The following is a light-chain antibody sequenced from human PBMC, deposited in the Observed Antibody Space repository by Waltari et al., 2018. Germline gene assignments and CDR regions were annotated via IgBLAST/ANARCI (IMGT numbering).Light chain of an antibody. CDR1: SSDVGGFSY. CDR2: EVA. Sequence: QSALTQPPSASGSPGQSVTISCTGTSSDVGGFSYVSWFQQHPGKAPKRIIYEVAKRPSGVPERFAGSESGNTSSLAVSGLQADDEADYYCSTYGGDNNYVFGSGTKVTVL. V-gene: IGLV2-8*01. CDR3: STYGGDNNYV. J-gene: IGLJ1*01.